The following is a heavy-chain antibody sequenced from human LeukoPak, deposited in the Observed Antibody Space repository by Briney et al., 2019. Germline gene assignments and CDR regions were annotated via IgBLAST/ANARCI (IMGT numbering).Heavy chain of an antibody. V-gene: IGHV3-74*01. Sequence: GGSLRLSCVASGFSLSGYWMYWVRQAPGKGLMYISRNNGDGSTTNYADVVKGRFTISRDNSKNTLYLQMNSLRAEDTAVYYCAKSQVGRQFDYWGQGTLVTVSS. CDR1: GFSLSGYW. J-gene: IGHJ4*02. CDR3: AKSQVGRQFDY. CDR2: NNGDGSTT.